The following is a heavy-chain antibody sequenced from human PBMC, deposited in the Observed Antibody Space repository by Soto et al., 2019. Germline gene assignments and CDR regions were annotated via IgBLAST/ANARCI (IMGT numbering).Heavy chain of an antibody. CDR3: ESSAGYTSSSNY. CDR1: GYTFTTYY. Sequence: ASVKVSCKASGYTFTTYYMHWVRQAPGQGLEWMGIINPSGGSTNYAQKFQGRVTMTRDTSTSTVYMELSSLRSEDTAVYYCESSAGYTSSSNYWGQGTLVTVSS. J-gene: IGHJ4*02. CDR2: INPSGGST. V-gene: IGHV1-46*01. D-gene: IGHD6-6*01.